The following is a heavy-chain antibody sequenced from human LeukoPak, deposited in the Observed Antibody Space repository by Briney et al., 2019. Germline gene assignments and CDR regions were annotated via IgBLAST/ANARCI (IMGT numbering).Heavy chain of an antibody. CDR2: INTNTGNP. CDR3: ARDRRRYYGSGSYYVLSWFDP. J-gene: IGHJ5*02. V-gene: IGHV7-4-1*02. D-gene: IGHD3-10*01. Sequence: ASVKVSCKASGYTFTSYAMNWVRQAPGQGLEWMGWINTNTGNPTYAQGFTGRFVFSLDTSVSTAYLQISSLKAEDTAVYYCARDRRRYYGSGSYYVLSWFDPWGQGTLVTVSS. CDR1: GYTFTSYA.